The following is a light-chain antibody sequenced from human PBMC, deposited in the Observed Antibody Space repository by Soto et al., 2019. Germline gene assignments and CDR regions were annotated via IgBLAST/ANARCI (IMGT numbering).Light chain of an antibody. Sequence: QSALTQPRSVSGSPGQSVTISCTGTSRDVGYYNYVSWYQQHPGKAPKLMIYDVSKRPAGVPDRFSGPKSGNTASLTISGLQAEDEADYYCCSYAGGYQYVFGTGTKLTVL. V-gene: IGLV2-11*01. CDR1: SRDVGYYNY. J-gene: IGLJ1*01. CDR3: CSYAGGYQYV. CDR2: DVS.